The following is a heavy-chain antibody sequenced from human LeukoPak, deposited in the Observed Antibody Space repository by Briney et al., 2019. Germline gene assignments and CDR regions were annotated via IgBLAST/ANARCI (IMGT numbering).Heavy chain of an antibody. CDR1: GGTFSSYA. CDR3: ARGILTGFRYGMDV. J-gene: IGHJ6*02. V-gene: IGHV1-69*04. Sequence: SVKASCKASGGTFSSYAISWVRQAPGQGLEWMGRIIPILGIANYAQKFQGRVTITADKSTSTAYMELSSLRSEDTAVYYCARGILTGFRYGMDVWGQGTTVTVSS. D-gene: IGHD3-9*01. CDR2: IIPILGIA.